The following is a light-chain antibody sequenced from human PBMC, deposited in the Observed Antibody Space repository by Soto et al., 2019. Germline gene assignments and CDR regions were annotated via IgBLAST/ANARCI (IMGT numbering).Light chain of an antibody. Sequence: EFVLTQFPATPSLSPGDRAALSCQASQSVHNFLAWYQQRPGQAPRLLIYGASSRAAGIPDRFSGSGSGTDFTLTINSLEPEDFAVYYCQQRSNWPPITFGQGTRLEIK. CDR1: QSVHNF. CDR2: GAS. CDR3: QQRSNWPPIT. J-gene: IGKJ5*01. V-gene: IGKV3-11*01.